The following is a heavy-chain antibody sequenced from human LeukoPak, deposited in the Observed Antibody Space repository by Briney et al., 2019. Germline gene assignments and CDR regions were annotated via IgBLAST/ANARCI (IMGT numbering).Heavy chain of an antibody. Sequence: GGSLRLSCAPSGFTFSDAWMSWVRQSAGKGLEWVGRVRSKIDGGPTDYAAPVKGRFTISRDESKNARYLQMDRLKTEDTAVYYCTTAAVHRGQGTLVTVSS. V-gene: IGHV3-15*01. CDR2: VRSKIDGGPT. J-gene: IGHJ4*01. CDR1: GFTFSDAW. CDR3: TTAAVH.